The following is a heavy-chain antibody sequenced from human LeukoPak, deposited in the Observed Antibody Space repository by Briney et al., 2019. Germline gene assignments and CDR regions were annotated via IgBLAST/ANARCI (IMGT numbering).Heavy chain of an antibody. J-gene: IGHJ6*03. V-gene: IGHV3-72*01. D-gene: IGHD3-10*01. CDR2: SRNKVNTYTT. CDR1: GFTFSDHY. Sequence: GGSLRLSCAASGFTFSDHYMDWVRQAPGKGLEWVGRSRNKVNTYTTEYAASVKGRFTISRDDSKNPLYLQMNSLKTEDTAVYYCARALRITMVRGRTYYMDVWGKGTTVTVSS. CDR3: ARALRITMVRGRTYYMDV.